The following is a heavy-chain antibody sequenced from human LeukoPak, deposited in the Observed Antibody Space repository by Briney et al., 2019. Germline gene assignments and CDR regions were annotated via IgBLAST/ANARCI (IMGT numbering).Heavy chain of an antibody. J-gene: IGHJ5*01. V-gene: IGHV1-2*06. D-gene: IGHD3-22*01. CDR2: INSNSGGT. CDR3: ARAGGTYYYESSGYYYQNWFDS. Sequence: ASVRVSCKASGYRFSDYYMHWVRQAPGQVLEWMGRINSNSGGTGFAEKFRGRVTMTRDTSISTAYMELSRLTSDDTAVYYCARAGGTYYYESSGYYYQNWFDSWGQGTLVTVSS. CDR1: GYRFSDYY.